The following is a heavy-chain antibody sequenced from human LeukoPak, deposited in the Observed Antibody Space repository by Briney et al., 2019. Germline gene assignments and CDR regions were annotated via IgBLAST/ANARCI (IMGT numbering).Heavy chain of an antibody. CDR1: GFTFSTYA. Sequence: PGGSLRLSCAASGFTFSTYAMSWVRQAPGKGLEWVSGISGSSSHTEDADSVKGRFTISRDNSKNTLFLQMNNLRVEDTALYYCTKEYDKTNHSPQWGFDSWGQGTLVTVSS. J-gene: IGHJ4*02. D-gene: IGHD6-19*01. CDR3: TKEYDKTNHSPQWGFDS. CDR2: ISGSSSHT. V-gene: IGHV3-23*01.